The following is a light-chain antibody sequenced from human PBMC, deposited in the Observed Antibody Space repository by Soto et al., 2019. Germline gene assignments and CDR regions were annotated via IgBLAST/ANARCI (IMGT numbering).Light chain of an antibody. Sequence: EIVLTHSPATLSLSPCERATLSCRASQSVSSSYLAWYQQRPGQAPRLLIYGASNRATGIPDRFSGSGSGTDFTLTISRLEPEDFAVYYCQQYGSSGTFGQGTKVDIK. J-gene: IGKJ1*01. CDR1: QSVSSSY. V-gene: IGKV3-20*01. CDR2: GAS. CDR3: QQYGSSGT.